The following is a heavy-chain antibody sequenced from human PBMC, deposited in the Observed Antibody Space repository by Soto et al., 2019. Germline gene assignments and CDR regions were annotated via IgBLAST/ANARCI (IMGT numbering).Heavy chain of an antibody. CDR2: IYSGGST. CDR1: GFTVSSNY. CDR3: ASSTGTGIRVFDD. D-gene: IGHD1-1*01. V-gene: IGHV3-53*05. J-gene: IGHJ4*02. Sequence: LRLSCAASGFTVSSNYMSWVRQAPGKGLEWVSVIYSGGSTYYADSVKGRFTISRDNSKNTLYLQMNSLRAEDTAVYYCASSTGTGIRVFDDWGQGTRVTVAS.